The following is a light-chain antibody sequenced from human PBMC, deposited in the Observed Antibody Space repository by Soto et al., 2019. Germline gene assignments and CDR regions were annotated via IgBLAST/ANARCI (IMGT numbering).Light chain of an antibody. Sequence: QSALTQPPSASGSPGQSVTISCTGINSDVGGYNYVSWYQQHPGKAPKLMIYELNKRPSGVPDRFSGSKSGNTASLTVSGLQAEDEADYYCSSYAGSNNFVVFGGGTKLTVL. CDR1: NSDVGGYNY. V-gene: IGLV2-8*01. CDR3: SSYAGSNNFVV. CDR2: ELN. J-gene: IGLJ2*01.